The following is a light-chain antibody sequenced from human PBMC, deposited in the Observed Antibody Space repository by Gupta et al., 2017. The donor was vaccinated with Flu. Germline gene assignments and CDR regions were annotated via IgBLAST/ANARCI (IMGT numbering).Light chain of an antibody. V-gene: IGKV1-33*01. CDR1: QDITKN. Sequence: GGKVSISCQASQDITKNLNWFQQKSGRPPKLLIYDASKLQSGVPSRFSGSGSGTLFTLTLNNVQPEDVASYFCQQFDNLPYTFGQGTILEIK. CDR2: DAS. CDR3: QQFDNLPYT. J-gene: IGKJ2*01.